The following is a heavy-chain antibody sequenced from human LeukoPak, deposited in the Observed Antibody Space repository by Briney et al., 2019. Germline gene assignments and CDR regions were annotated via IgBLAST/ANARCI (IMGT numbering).Heavy chain of an antibody. CDR1: GFTFSSYE. J-gene: IGHJ4*02. CDR2: ISSSGSTI. D-gene: IGHD2-2*01. CDR3: ASQVGEVPAGFDY. V-gene: IGHV3-48*03. Sequence: GGSLRLSCAASGFTFSSYEMNWVRQAPGKGLEWVSYISSSGSTIYYADSVKGRFTISRDNAKNSLYLQMNSLRAEDTAVYYCASQVGEVPAGFDYWGQRTLVTVSS.